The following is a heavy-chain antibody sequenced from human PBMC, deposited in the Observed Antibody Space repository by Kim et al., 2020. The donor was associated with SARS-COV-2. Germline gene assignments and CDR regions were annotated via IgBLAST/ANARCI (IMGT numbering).Heavy chain of an antibody. CDR3: ARDGGDYSSSWSNDY. CDR1: GYTFTSYA. CDR2: INAGNGNT. Sequence: ASVKVSCKASGYTFTSYAMHWVRQAPGQRLEWMGWINAGNGNTKYSQKFQGRVTITRDTSASTAYMELSSLRSEDTAVYYCARDGGDYSSSWSNDYWGQGTLVTVSS. J-gene: IGHJ4*02. D-gene: IGHD6-13*01. V-gene: IGHV1-3*01.